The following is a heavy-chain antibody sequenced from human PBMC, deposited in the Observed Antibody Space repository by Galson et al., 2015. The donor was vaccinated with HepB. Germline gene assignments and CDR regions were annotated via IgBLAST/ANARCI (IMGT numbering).Heavy chain of an antibody. J-gene: IGHJ3*02. CDR3: VRGRPCSSTSCFPFDAFHI. CDR1: GYTFTNYD. Sequence: SVKVSCKASGYTFTNYDINWVRQATGQGLEWMGWMNPNSGTTGYAQKFQGRLTMTRSTSISTAYMELSSLRSEDTAVYYCVRGRPCSSTSCFPFDAFHIWGQGTVVTVSS. V-gene: IGHV1-8*01. CDR2: MNPNSGTT. D-gene: IGHD2-2*01.